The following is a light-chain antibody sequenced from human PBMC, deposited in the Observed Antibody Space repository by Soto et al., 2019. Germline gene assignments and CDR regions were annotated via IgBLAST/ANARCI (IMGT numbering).Light chain of an antibody. V-gene: IGLV1-40*01. CDR3: AAWDDRFNGPV. Sequence: QSVLTQPPSVSGAPGQRVTISCTGSSSNIGAGYDVHWYQQRPGTAPKLLVYSNNNNRPSGDPARFFGFKSGTSASLAISGLQSEDESDYYCAAWDDRFNGPVFGGGTKLTVL. J-gene: IGLJ3*02. CDR1: SSNIGAGYD. CDR2: SNNN.